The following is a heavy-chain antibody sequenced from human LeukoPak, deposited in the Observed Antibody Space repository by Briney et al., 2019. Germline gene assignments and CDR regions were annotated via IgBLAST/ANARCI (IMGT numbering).Heavy chain of an antibody. CDR1: GFTFSSYA. V-gene: IGHV3-23*01. CDR2: IGGSGGST. CDR3: AKDSSGWYHWFDP. Sequence: GGSLRLSCAASGFTFSSYAMSWVRQAPGKGLEWVSGIGGSGGSTNYADSVKGRFTISRDNSKNTLYLQMNSLRAEDTALYYCAKDSSGWYHWFDPWGQGTLVTVSS. D-gene: IGHD6-19*01. J-gene: IGHJ5*02.